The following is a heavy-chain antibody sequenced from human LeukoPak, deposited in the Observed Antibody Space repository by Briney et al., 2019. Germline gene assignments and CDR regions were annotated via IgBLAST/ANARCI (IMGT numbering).Heavy chain of an antibody. CDR2: IYYSGST. CDR1: GGSISSGGYY. CDR3: ARSSYGSGGPYYMDV. Sequence: SQTLSLTCTVSGGSISSGGYYWTWIRQHPGKGLEWIGYIYYSGSTYYNPSLKSRVTISVDTSKNQFSLKLSSVTAADTAVYYCARSSYGSGGPYYMDVWGKGITVSVSS. V-gene: IGHV4-31*03. D-gene: IGHD3-10*01. J-gene: IGHJ6*03.